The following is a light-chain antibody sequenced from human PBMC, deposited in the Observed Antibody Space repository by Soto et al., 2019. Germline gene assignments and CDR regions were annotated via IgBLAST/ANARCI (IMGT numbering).Light chain of an antibody. CDR2: GTS. Sequence: EIVVTQSPGTLSLSPGERATLSCRASQSISNDHLAWYQQKPGQAPRLLIYGTSNRATGGIADRFSGSGSGTDFTLTISRLEPEDFAVYYCQQYNSWPLTFGGGTKVEIK. CDR3: QQYNSWPLT. J-gene: IGKJ4*01. V-gene: IGKV3-20*01. CDR1: QSISNDH.